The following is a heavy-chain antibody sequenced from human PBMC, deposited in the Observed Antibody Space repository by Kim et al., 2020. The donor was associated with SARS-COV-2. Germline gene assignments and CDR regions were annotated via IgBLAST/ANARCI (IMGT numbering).Heavy chain of an antibody. CDR1: GFTFDDYV. V-gene: IGHV3-9*01. D-gene: IGHD6-19*01. CDR2: ISWNSGSI. J-gene: IGHJ6*01. Sequence: GGSLRLSCAASGFTFDDYVMHWVRQAPGKGLEWVSGISWNSGSIGYADSVKGRFTISRDNAKNSLYLQMNSLRAEDTALYYCAKLGQWPGAYYYGMDVWG. CDR3: AKLGQWPGAYYYGMDV.